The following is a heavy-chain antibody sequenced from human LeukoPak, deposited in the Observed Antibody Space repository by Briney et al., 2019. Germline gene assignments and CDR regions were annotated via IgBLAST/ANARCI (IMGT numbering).Heavy chain of an antibody. Sequence: GESLKISCKGSGYIFTSYWIGWVRQMPGKGLEWMGIVYPGDSDTRYSPSFQGQVTISADKSVSTAYLQWSSLKASDTAMYYCARRQRQWLEPDYWGQGTLVTVSS. V-gene: IGHV5-51*01. J-gene: IGHJ4*02. CDR1: GYIFTSYW. D-gene: IGHD6-19*01. CDR2: VYPGDSDT. CDR3: ARRQRQWLEPDY.